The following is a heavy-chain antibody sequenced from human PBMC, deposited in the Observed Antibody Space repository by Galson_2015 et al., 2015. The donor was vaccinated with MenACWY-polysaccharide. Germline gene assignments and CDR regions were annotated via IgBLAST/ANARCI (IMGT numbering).Heavy chain of an antibody. CDR1: GFTFSSYA. D-gene: IGHD2-2*01. CDR3: AREGVGYCSSTSCSQEYFDY. CDR2: ISYDGSNK. J-gene: IGHJ4*02. V-gene: IGHV3-30-3*01. Sequence: SLRLSCAASGFTFSSYAMHWVRQAPGKGLEWVAVISYDGSNKYYADSVKGRFTISRDNSKNTLYLQMNSLRAEDTAVYYCAREGVGYCSSTSCSQEYFDYWGQGTLVTVSS.